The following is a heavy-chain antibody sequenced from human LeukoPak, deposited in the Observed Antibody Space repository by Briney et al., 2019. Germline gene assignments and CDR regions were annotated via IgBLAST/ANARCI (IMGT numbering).Heavy chain of an antibody. V-gene: IGHV4-61*01. CDR3: ARTGSTGGY. D-gene: IGHD1-1*01. J-gene: IGHJ4*02. CDR2: IHYSGST. CDR1: GGSVSGGNYY. Sequence: SETLSLTCTVSGGSVSGGNYYCSWIRQSPGKGLEGIGYIHYSGSTVYNPSLKSRVTMSIDTSKNQFSLNLSSVTAADTAVYYCARTGSTGGYWGQGTLVTVSS.